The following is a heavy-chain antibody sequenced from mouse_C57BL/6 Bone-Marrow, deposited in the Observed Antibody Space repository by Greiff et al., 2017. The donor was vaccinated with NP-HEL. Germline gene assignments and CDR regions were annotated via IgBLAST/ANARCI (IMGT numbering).Heavy chain of an antibody. J-gene: IGHJ3*01. V-gene: IGHV1-80*01. CDR3: AGGYDEAWFAY. D-gene: IGHD2-2*01. CDR2: IYPGDGDT. Sequence: QVQLKESGAELVKPGASVKLSCKASGYAFSSYWMNWVKQRPGKGLEWIGQIYPGDGDTNYTGKLKGKATLTADKSSSTAYMQLSSLTSEDSAVYFCAGGYDEAWFAYWGQGTLVTVSA. CDR1: GYAFSSYW.